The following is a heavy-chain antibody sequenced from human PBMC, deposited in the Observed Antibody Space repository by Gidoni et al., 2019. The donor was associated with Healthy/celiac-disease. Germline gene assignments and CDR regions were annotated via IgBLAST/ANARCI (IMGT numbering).Heavy chain of an antibody. J-gene: IGHJ5*02. Sequence: QVQLVESGGGVVQPGRSLRLSCAASGFTFSSYGMHWVRQAPGKGLEWVAVISYDGNNKYYADSVKGRFTISRDNSKNTLYLQMNSLRAEDTAVYYCAKDRRSSSWYWFDPWGQGTLVTVSS. CDR3: AKDRRSSSWYWFDP. V-gene: IGHV3-30*18. CDR1: GFTFSSYG. D-gene: IGHD6-13*01. CDR2: ISYDGNNK.